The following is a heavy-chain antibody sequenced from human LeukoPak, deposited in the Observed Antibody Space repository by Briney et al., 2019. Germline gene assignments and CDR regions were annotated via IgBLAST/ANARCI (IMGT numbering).Heavy chain of an antibody. Sequence: GGSLRLSCAASGFTFSSYAMSWVRQAPGKGLEWVSGISGSGGSTYYADFVKGRFTISRDNSKNTLYLQMNSLRAEDTAVYYCARALWFGEFLFDYWGQGTLVTVSS. D-gene: IGHD3-10*01. V-gene: IGHV3-23*01. CDR1: GFTFSSYA. CDR2: ISGSGGST. CDR3: ARALWFGEFLFDY. J-gene: IGHJ4*02.